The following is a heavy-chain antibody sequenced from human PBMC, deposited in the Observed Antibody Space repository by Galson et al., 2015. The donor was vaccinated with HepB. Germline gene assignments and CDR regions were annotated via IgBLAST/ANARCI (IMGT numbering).Heavy chain of an antibody. J-gene: IGHJ5*02. V-gene: IGHV3-11*01. CDR1: EVTFSDYY. CDR3: ARAALGWFDP. CDR2: ISDSGSTI. Sequence: LRLSCAASEVTFSDYYMSWIRQAPGKGLEWLSYISDSGSTIYYADSVKGRFTISRDNAKNSLYLQMNSLRAEDTAVYYCARAALGWFDPWGQGTLVTVSS. D-gene: IGHD6-25*01.